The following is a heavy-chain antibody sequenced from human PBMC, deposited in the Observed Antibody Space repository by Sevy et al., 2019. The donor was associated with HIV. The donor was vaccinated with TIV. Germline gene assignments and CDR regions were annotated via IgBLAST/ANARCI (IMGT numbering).Heavy chain of an antibody. V-gene: IGHV3-23*01. CDR2: INGGGGST. Sequence: GESLKISCVASGFRFSAFGMAWVRQAAGEGLEWVSGINGGGGSTYYRNSVKGRFTVSRDNSKNTVYLQMNSLRADDTAVYYCAKAPYYDFWSHNYNNWFDPWGQGTLVTVSS. CDR3: AKAPYYDFWSHNYNNWFDP. J-gene: IGHJ5*02. CDR1: GFRFSAFG. D-gene: IGHD3-3*01.